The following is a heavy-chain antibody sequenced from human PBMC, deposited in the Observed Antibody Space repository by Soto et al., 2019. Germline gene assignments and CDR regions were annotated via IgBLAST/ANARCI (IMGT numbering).Heavy chain of an antibody. CDR3: ARESLRSSGRRGVYYFDY. Sequence: QVQLVQSGAEVKKPGASVKVSCKASGYTFTSYYMHWVRQAPGQGLEWMGIINPSGGSTSYAQKFQGRVTMTRDTSTSTVYMELSSLRSEDTAVYYCARESLRSSGRRGVYYFDYWGQGTLVTVSS. J-gene: IGHJ4*02. CDR1: GYTFTSYY. V-gene: IGHV1-46*01. D-gene: IGHD3-22*01. CDR2: INPSGGST.